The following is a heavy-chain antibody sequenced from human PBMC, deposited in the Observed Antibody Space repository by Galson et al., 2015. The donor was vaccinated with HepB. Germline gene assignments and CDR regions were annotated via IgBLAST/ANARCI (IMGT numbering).Heavy chain of an antibody. J-gene: IGHJ6*03. CDR1: GYSFNTHW. CDR2: IFPGDSDT. CDR3: ARVGAAGKNPYSYYDYMDV. Sequence: QSGAEMKKPGESLKVSCKGSGYSFNTHWIGWVRQMPGKGLEWMGVIFPGDSDTKYSPSFQGQVTISADKSVNTAYLRWSSLKASDTAIYYCARVGAAGKNPYSYYDYMDVWGKGTTVTVSS. D-gene: IGHD6-13*01. V-gene: IGHV5-51*01.